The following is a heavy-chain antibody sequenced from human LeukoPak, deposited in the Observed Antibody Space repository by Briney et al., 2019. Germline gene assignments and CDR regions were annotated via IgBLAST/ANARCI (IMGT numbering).Heavy chain of an antibody. CDR1: GFTFSSYS. V-gene: IGHV3-48*04. CDR3: ARTAAAGTVLDYYYGMDV. D-gene: IGHD6-13*01. Sequence: GGSLRLSCAASGFTFSSYSMNWVRQAPGKGLEWVSYISSSSSTIYYADSVKGRFTTSRDNAKNSLYLQMNSLRAEDTAVYYCARTAAAGTVLDYYYGMDVWGQGTTVTVSS. J-gene: IGHJ6*02. CDR2: ISSSSSTI.